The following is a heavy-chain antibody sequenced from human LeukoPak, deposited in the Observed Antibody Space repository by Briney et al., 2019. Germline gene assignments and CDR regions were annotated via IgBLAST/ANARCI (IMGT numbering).Heavy chain of an antibody. J-gene: IGHJ4*02. CDR3: ARARGYSYGRIDY. V-gene: IGHV4-34*01. Sequence: SETLPLTCAVYGGSFSGYYWSWIRQPPREGLEWIGEINHSGSTNYNPSLKSRVTISVDTSKNQFSLKLSSVTAADTAVYYCARARGYSYGRIDYWGQGTLVTVSS. D-gene: IGHD5-18*01. CDR2: INHSGST. CDR1: GGSFSGYY.